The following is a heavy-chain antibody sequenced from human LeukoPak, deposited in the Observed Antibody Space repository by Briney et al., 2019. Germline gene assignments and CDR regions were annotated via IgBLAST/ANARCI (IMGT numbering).Heavy chain of an antibody. J-gene: IGHJ4*02. D-gene: IGHD3-10*01. CDR3: ARDIGELRLDY. CDR2: INPNSGGT. Sequence: ASVKVSCKASGYTFTGEYIHWVRQAPGQGLEWMAWINPNSGGTNYAQKFQGRVTISRDTSISTAYMELSRLRSDDTAMYYCARDIGELRLDYRGQGTLVTVSS. CDR1: GYTFTGEY. V-gene: IGHV1-2*02.